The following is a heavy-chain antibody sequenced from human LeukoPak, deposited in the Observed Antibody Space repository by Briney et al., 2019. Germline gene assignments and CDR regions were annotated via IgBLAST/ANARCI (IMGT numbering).Heavy chain of an antibody. CDR3: SRDRADGSMNAFDV. J-gene: IGHJ3*01. Sequence: ASLKVSCKASGYTFTGHYIHWMRQTPGQGLEWMGWINPNGCATRFAQKFQGRVTMTRDTSITTAYMDLTSLRSDDTAVYYCSRDRADGSMNAFDVWGQGTLVTVSS. V-gene: IGHV1-2*02. D-gene: IGHD1-1*01. CDR2: INPNGCAT. CDR1: GYTFTGHY.